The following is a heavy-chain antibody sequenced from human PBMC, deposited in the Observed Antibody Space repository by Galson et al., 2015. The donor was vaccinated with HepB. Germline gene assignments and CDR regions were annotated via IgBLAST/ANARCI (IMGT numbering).Heavy chain of an antibody. Sequence: SLRLSCAASGFTFSDYYMSWIRQAPGKGLEWVSYISSSGSTIYYADSVKGRFTISRDNSKNTLYLQMNSLRAEDTAVYYCAKMRPSITMIVVVITPFDYWGQGTLVTVSS. J-gene: IGHJ4*02. CDR1: GFTFSDYY. D-gene: IGHD3-22*01. CDR2: ISSSGSTI. V-gene: IGHV3-11*01. CDR3: AKMRPSITMIVVVITPFDY.